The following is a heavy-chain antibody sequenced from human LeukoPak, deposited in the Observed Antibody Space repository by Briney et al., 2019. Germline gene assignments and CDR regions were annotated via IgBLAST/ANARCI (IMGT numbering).Heavy chain of an antibody. CDR3: ARGVYSSGLYYFDY. V-gene: IGHV1-18*01. CDR1: GYTFTSYG. CDR2: ISAYNGNT. Sequence: GASVKVSCKASGYTFTSYGISWVRQAPGQGLEWMGWISAYNGNTNYAQKLQGRVTMTTDTSTSTAYMELRSLGSDDTAVYYCARGVYSSGLYYFDYWGQGTLVTVSS. J-gene: IGHJ4*02. D-gene: IGHD6-19*01.